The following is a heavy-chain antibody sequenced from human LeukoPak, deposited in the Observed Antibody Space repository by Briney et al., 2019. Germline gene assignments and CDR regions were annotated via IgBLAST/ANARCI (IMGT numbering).Heavy chain of an antibody. CDR2: TYDSGSS. CDR1: GGSMRNYY. J-gene: IGHJ4*02. Sequence: SETLSLTCAVSGGSMRNYYWSWIRQPPGKGLEWVGYTYDSGSSSYNPSLRSRVSISIDTSKNQFSLNLSSVTAADTAVYYCARGWASSWYYFDFWGQGTLVTVSS. V-gene: IGHV4-59*01. D-gene: IGHD2-2*01. CDR3: ARGWASSWYYFDF.